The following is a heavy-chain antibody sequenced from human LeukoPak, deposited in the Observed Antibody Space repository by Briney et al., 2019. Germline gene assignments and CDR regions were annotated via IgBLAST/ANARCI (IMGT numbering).Heavy chain of an antibody. CDR3: AKDSPGCSSTSCYFHY. CDR1: GASVSRSN. J-gene: IGHJ4*02. Sequence: PSGTLSLTCAVSGASVSRSNWWSWVRQPPGKGLEWVSDISGSGGNTYYAGSVKGRFTISRDNSKNTLYLQMNSLRADDTAVYYCAKDSPGCSSTSCYFHYWGQGSLVTVSS. D-gene: IGHD2-2*01. V-gene: IGHV3-23*01. CDR2: ISGSGGNT.